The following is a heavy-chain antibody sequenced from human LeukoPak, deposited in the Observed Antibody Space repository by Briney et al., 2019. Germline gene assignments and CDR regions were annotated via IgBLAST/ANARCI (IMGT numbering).Heavy chain of an antibody. CDR1: GGTFSSYA. Sequence: SVKVSCKASGGTFSSYAISWVRQAPGQGLEWMGRIIPILGMANYAQKFQGRVTITADKSTSTAYMELSSLRSEDTAVYYCARYSGYDDFDYWGQGTLVTVSS. V-gene: IGHV1-69*04. CDR3: ARYSGYDDFDY. J-gene: IGHJ4*02. D-gene: IGHD5-12*01. CDR2: IIPILGMA.